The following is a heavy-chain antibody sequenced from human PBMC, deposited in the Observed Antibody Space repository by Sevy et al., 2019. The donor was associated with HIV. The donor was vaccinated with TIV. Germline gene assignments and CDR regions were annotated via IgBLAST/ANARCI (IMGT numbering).Heavy chain of an antibody. J-gene: IGHJ4*02. V-gene: IGHV1-2*02. Sequence: ASVKVSCKASGYTFTGYYMHWVRQAPGQGLESMGWINPNSGGTNYAQKFQGRVTMTRDTSISTAYMELSRLRSDDTAVYYCARDHGYYDSSGYYYVGRFDYWGQGTLVTVSS. CDR3: ARDHGYYDSSGYYYVGRFDY. CDR2: INPNSGGT. CDR1: GYTFTGYY. D-gene: IGHD3-22*01.